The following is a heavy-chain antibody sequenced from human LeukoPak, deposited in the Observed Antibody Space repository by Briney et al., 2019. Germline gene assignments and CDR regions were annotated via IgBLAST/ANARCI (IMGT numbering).Heavy chain of an antibody. V-gene: IGHV1-18*01. Sequence: ASVKVSCKASGYTFTSYGISWVRQAPGQGLEWMGWISAYNGNTNYAQKLQGKVTMTTDTSTSTAYMELRSLRSDDTAVYYCARDLAYSGSWYLGWGYWGQGTLVTVSS. J-gene: IGHJ4*02. D-gene: IGHD6-13*01. CDR2: ISAYNGNT. CDR1: GYTFTSYG. CDR3: ARDLAYSGSWYLGWGY.